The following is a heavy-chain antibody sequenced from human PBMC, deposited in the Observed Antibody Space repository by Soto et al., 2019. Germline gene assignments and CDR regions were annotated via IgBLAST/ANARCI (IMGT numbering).Heavy chain of an antibody. V-gene: IGHV1-3*01. D-gene: IGHD1-20*01. CDR3: ARYKAKYYYMDG. J-gene: IGHJ6*03. CDR2: INAGNGNT. CDR1: GYTFTSYA. Sequence: ASVKVSCKASGYTFTSYAMPWVRQAPGQRLEWMGWINAGNGNTKYSQKFQGRVTITRDTSASTAYMELSSLRSEDTAVYYCARYKAKYYYMDGWGKGTTVTVSS.